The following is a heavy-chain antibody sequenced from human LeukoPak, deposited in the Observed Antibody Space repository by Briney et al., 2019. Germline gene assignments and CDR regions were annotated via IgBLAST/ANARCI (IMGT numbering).Heavy chain of an antibody. J-gene: IGHJ4*02. V-gene: IGHV3-23*01. D-gene: IGHD3-10*01. CDR2: IRGSGDIT. CDR3: AKGTYGSGTYGSIDY. CDR1: GFTFSSYG. Sequence: GGSLRLSCAASGFTFSSYGMSWVRQAPGKGLEWVSTIRGSGDITYYADSVKGRFTISRDNSKNTLYLQMNSLRAEDTAVYYCAKGTYGSGTYGSIDYWGQGTLVTVSS.